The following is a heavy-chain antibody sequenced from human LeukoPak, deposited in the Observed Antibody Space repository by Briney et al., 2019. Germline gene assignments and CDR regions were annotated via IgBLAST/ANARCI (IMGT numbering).Heavy chain of an antibody. CDR3: ARDPVVPAAARLYGGEYYYYMDV. J-gene: IGHJ6*03. CDR2: IYYSGST. D-gene: IGHD2-2*01. CDR1: GGSISSSSYY. Sequence: SETLSLTCTVSGGSISSSSYYWGWIRQPPGKGLEWIGSIYYSGSTYYNPSLKSRVTISVDTSKNQFSLKLSSVTAADTAVYYCARDPVVPAAARLYGGEYYYYMDVWGKGTTVTVSS. V-gene: IGHV4-39*07.